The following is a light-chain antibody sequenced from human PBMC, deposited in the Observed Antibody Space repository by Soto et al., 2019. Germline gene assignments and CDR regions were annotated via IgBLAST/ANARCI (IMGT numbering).Light chain of an antibody. CDR2: GAS. Sequence: EIVLTQSPDTLSLSPGERATLSCRASQTLSSSYLAWYQRKPGQAPRLLIYGASSRATGIPDRFSGSGSGTVFTLTISRLEPEDFAVYYCQQYANSPYTFGQGTKLEI. CDR3: QQYANSPYT. V-gene: IGKV3-20*01. J-gene: IGKJ2*01. CDR1: QTLSSSY.